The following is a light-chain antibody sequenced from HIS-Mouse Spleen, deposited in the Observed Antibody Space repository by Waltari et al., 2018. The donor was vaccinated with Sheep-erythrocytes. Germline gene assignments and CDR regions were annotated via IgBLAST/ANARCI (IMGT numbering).Light chain of an antibody. V-gene: IGLV3-25*03. J-gene: IGLJ2*01. CDR3: QSADSSVV. CDR1: ALPKQY. Sequence: SYELTQPPSVSVSPGQTARITCSGEALPKQYAYWYQQKPGQAPVLVIDKDSERPSGIPERFSGSSSGTTVTLTISGVQAEDEADYYCQSADSSVVFGGGTKLTVL. CDR2: KDS.